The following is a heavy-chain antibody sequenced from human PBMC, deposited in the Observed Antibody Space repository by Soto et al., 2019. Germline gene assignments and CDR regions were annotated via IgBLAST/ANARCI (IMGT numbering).Heavy chain of an antibody. Sequence: GESLQISCAASGFTFSNAWMSWVRQAPGKGLEWVGRIKSKTDGGTTDYAAPVKGRFTISRDDSKNTLYLQMNSLKTEDTAVYYCTTGIGYCTNGVCYDAFDIWGQGTMVTVSS. J-gene: IGHJ3*02. V-gene: IGHV3-15*01. CDR3: TTGIGYCTNGVCYDAFDI. D-gene: IGHD2-8*01. CDR1: GFTFSNAW. CDR2: IKSKTDGGTT.